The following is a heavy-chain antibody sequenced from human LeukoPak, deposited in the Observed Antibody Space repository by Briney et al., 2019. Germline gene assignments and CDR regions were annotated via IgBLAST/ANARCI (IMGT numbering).Heavy chain of an antibody. CDR3: AREVGITGYFDY. CDR1: GGSISSSSYY. D-gene: IGHD1-20*01. J-gene: IGHJ4*02. V-gene: IGHV4-39*07. CDR2: IYYSGST. Sequence: SETLSLTCTVSGGSISSSSYYWGWIRQPPGKGLEWIRSIYYSGSTYYNPSLKSRVTISVDRSKNQFSLKLSSVTAADTAVYYCAREVGITGYFDYWGQGTLVTVSS.